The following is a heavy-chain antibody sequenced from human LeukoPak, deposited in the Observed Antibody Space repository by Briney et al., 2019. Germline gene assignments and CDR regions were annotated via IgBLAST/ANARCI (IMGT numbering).Heavy chain of an antibody. CDR2: FKGKSDGQTT. Sequence: PGRSLRLSVTASGFTFGDYAMSWFRQAPGKGREWVGRFKGKSDGQTTDYAAPDKGRFTISRDDSKDTLYLQMNSLKTEDTAVYYCTRDYDIQSGYFFGAFDIWGHGTMVTVSS. CDR3: TRDYDIQSGYFFGAFDI. J-gene: IGHJ3*02. CDR1: GFTFGDYA. V-gene: IGHV3-15*01. D-gene: IGHD3-3*01.